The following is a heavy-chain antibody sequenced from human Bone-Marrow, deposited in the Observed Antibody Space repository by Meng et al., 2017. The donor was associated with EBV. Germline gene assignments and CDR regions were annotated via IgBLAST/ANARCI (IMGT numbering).Heavy chain of an antibody. CDR3: ARSAKGYFGL. V-gene: IGHV4-34*01. CDR2: INHSGST. J-gene: IGHJ2*01. Sequence: QGQPRQGGQGLWKPSETLSLTCAVYGGSFSGYYWSWIRQPPGKGLEWIGEINHSGSTNYSPSLKSRVTISVDTSKNQFSLKLSSVTAADTAVYYCARSAKGYFGLWGRGTLVTVSS. CDR1: GGSFSGYY.